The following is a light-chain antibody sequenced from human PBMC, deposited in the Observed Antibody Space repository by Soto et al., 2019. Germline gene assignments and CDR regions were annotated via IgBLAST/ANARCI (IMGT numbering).Light chain of an antibody. J-gene: IGLJ3*02. CDR2: SND. CDR1: SSNIGSNT. CDR3: AAWDDSLNVWV. Sequence: QLVLTQAPSASGTPGQRVTISCSGSSSNIGSNTVSWYQQVPGTAPKLLIYSNDQRPSGVPDRFSGSKSGTSASLAIGGLQCEDEADYYCAAWDDSLNVWVFGGGTKLTVL. V-gene: IGLV1-44*01.